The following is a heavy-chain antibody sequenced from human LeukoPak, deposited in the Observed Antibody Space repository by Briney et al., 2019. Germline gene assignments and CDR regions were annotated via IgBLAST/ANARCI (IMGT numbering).Heavy chain of an antibody. CDR3: ARLEYCSGGSCFLDY. CDR2: IYYSGRT. V-gene: IGHV4-39*01. J-gene: IGHJ4*02. CDR1: GGSISSSNYY. D-gene: IGHD2-15*01. Sequence: SETLSLTCTVSGGSISSSNYYWYWIRQPPGKGLEYIGSIYYSGRTYYNPSLKSRVTVSVDTSKNQFSLKMTSVTAADTAVYYCARLEYCSGGSCFLDYWGLGTLVTVSS.